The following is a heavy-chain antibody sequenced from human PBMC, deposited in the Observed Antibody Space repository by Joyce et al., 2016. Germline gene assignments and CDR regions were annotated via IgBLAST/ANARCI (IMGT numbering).Heavy chain of an antibody. CDR1: GGSISGYY. D-gene: IGHD3-10*01. CDR2: IYYSGRT. V-gene: IGHV4-59*08. J-gene: IGHJ4*02. Sequence: QVQLQESGPGLVKPSETLSLTCTVSGGSISGYYWSWIRQPPGKGLEWLGYIYYSGRTNYNPSLKSRVTISVDTSKNQLSLKLSAVTAADAAVYYCARLGAHYGSGSYSIPFDYWGRGTLVIVSS. CDR3: ARLGAHYGSGSYSIPFDY.